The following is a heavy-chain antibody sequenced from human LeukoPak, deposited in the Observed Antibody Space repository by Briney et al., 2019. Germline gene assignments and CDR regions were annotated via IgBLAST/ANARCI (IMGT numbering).Heavy chain of an antibody. V-gene: IGHV3-7*01. CDR1: GFTFSSYW. D-gene: IGHD4-23*01. CDR3: AGNSGYYYYYGMDV. CDR2: IKRDGSEK. Sequence: GGSLRLSCAASGFTFSSYWMSWVRQAPGKGLEWLANIKRDGSEKYYADSVKGRFTISRDNSKNTLYLQMNSLRAEDTAVYYCAGNSGYYYYYGMDVWGQGTTVTVSS. J-gene: IGHJ6*02.